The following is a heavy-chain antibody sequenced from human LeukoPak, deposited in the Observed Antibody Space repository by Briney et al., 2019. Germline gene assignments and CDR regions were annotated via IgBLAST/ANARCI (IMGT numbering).Heavy chain of an antibody. D-gene: IGHD2/OR15-2a*01. CDR1: GDSITSSS. V-gene: IGHV4-59*08. CDR3: ARRIFSRTFSHLLYSYMDV. J-gene: IGHJ6*03. CDR2: ISNNGKT. Sequence: SETLSLTCTVSGDSITSSSWTWIRQSPGKGLVSLGYISNNGKTKYKSSFEGRVTMSLDTSKSQFSLTLSFVTAADTAVYYCARRIFSRTFSHLLYSYMDVWGKGTTVIVS.